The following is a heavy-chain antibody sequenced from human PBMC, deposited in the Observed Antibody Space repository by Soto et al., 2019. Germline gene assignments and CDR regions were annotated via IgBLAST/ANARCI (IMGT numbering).Heavy chain of an antibody. D-gene: IGHD2-2*01. V-gene: IGHV1-69*02. Sequence: QVQLVQSGAEVKKPGSSVKVSCKASGGTFSSYTISWVRQAPGQGLEWMGRIITILGIANYEQKFRGRVTITADKSTRTAYMELSSLRAEDTAVYYCARTPTRRPAATASNWFDPWGQGTLVTVSS. CDR1: GGTFSSYT. CDR3: ARTPTRRPAATASNWFDP. CDR2: IITILGIA. J-gene: IGHJ5*02.